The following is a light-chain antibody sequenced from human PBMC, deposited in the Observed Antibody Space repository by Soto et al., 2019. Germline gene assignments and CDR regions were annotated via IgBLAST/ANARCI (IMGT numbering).Light chain of an antibody. CDR1: SGHSSYA. CDR3: QTLGTGIHWV. Sequence: QPVLTQSPSASASLGASVKLTCTLSSGHSSYAIAWHQQQPEKGPRYLMKLNSDGSHSKGDGIPDRFSGSSSGAERYLTISSLQSEDEADYYCQTLGTGIHWVFGGGTKVTVL. J-gene: IGLJ3*02. V-gene: IGLV4-69*01. CDR2: LNSDGSH.